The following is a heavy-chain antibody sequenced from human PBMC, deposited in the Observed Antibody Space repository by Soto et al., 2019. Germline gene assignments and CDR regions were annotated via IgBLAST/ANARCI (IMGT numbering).Heavy chain of an antibody. J-gene: IGHJ4*02. Sequence: GESLQISCKGSGYSFAGYWITWVRQKPGKGLEWMGRIDPSDSQTYYSPSFRGRVTISATKSITTVFLQWSSLRASDTAMYYCARQIYDSDTGPNFQYYFDSWGQGTPVTVSS. CDR2: IDPSDSQT. CDR1: GYSFAGYW. CDR3: ARQIYDSDTGPNFQYYFDS. V-gene: IGHV5-10-1*01. D-gene: IGHD3-22*01.